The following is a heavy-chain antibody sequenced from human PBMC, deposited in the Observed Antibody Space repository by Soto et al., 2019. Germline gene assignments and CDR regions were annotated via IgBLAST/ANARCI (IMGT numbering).Heavy chain of an antibody. J-gene: IGHJ6*02. CDR2: ISGSGGST. D-gene: IGHD2-8*01. Sequence: GGSLRLSCAASGFTFSSYAMSWVRQAPGKGLEWVSAISGSGGSTYYADSVKGRFTISRDNSKNTLYLQMNSLRAEDTAVYYCARAGYCTNGVCDYYYGMDVWGQGTTVTVS. CDR1: GFTFSSYA. V-gene: IGHV3-23*01. CDR3: ARAGYCTNGVCDYYYGMDV.